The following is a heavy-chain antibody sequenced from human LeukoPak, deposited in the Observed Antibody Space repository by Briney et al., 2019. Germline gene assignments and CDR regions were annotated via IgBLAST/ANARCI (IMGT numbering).Heavy chain of an antibody. J-gene: IGHJ6*02. CDR3: TKDYCGKFCSAV. Sequence: XRQAPGKGLEWVSSIRSSSSYIYYADSVKGRFTISRDNAKNSLYLQMNSLRAEDTAKYYCTKDYCGKFCSAVWGQGTTVTVSS. V-gene: IGHV3-21*04. D-gene: IGHD3-9*01. CDR2: IRSSSSYI.